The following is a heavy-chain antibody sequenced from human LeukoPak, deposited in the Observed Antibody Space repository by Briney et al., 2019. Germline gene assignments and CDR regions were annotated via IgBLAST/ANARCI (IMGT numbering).Heavy chain of an antibody. J-gene: IGHJ4*02. CDR3: ARVRVVTALGYFDY. Sequence: GGSLRLSCAASGFTFSSYWMSWVRQAPGKGLEWVANIKQDGSEKYYVDSVKGRFTISRDNAKNSLYLQMNSLRAEDTAVYYCARVRVVTALGYFDYWGQGTLVTVSS. CDR2: IKQDGSEK. D-gene: IGHD2-21*02. CDR1: GFTFSSYW. V-gene: IGHV3-7*01.